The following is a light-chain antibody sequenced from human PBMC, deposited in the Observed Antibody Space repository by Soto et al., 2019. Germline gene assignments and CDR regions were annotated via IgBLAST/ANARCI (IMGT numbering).Light chain of an antibody. CDR1: QNINSN. J-gene: IGKJ4*01. CDR2: GVS. CDR3: QQYNVWPLT. V-gene: IGKV3-15*01. Sequence: EIVLTQSPGTLSLSLGERATLSCRASQNINSNLAWYQQKPGQAPSLLIYGVSIRVTGIPARFSGGRSGTEFTFTISSLQSEDFAVYYCQQYNVWPLTFGGGTKVDIK.